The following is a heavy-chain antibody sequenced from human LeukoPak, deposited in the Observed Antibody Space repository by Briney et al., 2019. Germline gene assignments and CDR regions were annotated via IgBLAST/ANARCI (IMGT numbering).Heavy chain of an antibody. Sequence: ASVKVSCKASGGTFSSSAISWVRQAPGQGPEWMGWISVYNGNTNYAQKLQGRVTMTTDTSTSTAYMELRSLRSDDTAVYYCARGASSYYDSSDYFDYWGQGTLVTVSS. V-gene: IGHV1-18*01. CDR2: ISVYNGNT. CDR3: ARGASSYYDSSDYFDY. CDR1: GGTFSSSA. D-gene: IGHD3-22*01. J-gene: IGHJ4*02.